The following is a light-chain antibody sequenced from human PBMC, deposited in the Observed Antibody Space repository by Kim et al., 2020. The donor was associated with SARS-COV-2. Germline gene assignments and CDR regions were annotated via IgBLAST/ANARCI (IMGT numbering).Light chain of an antibody. V-gene: IGLV2-8*01. J-gene: IGLJ2*01. CDR3: SSYAGSNNLV. Sequence: RSVTISCTRTSSDVGGYNYVSWYQQHPGKAPKLMIYEVSKRPSGVPDRFSGSKSGNTASLTVSGLQAEDEADYYCSSYAGSNNLVFGGGTQLTVL. CDR1: SSDVGGYNY. CDR2: EVS.